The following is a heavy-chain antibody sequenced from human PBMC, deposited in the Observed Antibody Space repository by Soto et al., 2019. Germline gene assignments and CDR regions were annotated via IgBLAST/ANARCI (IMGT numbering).Heavy chain of an antibody. D-gene: IGHD6-13*01. CDR2: INSDGSSI. V-gene: IGHV3-74*01. J-gene: IGHJ6*02. CDR1: GFTFTSYW. CDR3: ARNLGYRSTWVGGYHYGMDV. Sequence: PGGSLRLSCAASGFTFTSYWLHWVRQAPGKGLVWVSRINSDGSSISYADSVKGRFTISRDNAKDTVYLQMNGLRAEDTAVYYCARNLGYRSTWVGGYHYGMDVWGQGTTVTVSS.